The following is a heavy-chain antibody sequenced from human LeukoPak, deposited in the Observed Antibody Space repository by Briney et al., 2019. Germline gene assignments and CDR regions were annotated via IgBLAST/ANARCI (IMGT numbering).Heavy chain of an antibody. J-gene: IGHJ4*02. CDR3: ARHFPHRFLGVVIIGDY. D-gene: IGHD3-3*01. V-gene: IGHV4-39*01. CDR2: IYYSGST. Sequence: SETLSLTCTVSGGSISSSSYYWGWIRQPPGKGLEWIGSIYYSGSTYYTPSLKSRVTISVDTSKNRFSLKLSSVTAADTAVYYCARHFPHRFLGVVIIGDYWGQGPLVTVSS. CDR1: GGSISSSSYY.